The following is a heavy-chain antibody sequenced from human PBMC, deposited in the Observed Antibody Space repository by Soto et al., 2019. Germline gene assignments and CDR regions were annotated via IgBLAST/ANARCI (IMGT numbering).Heavy chain of an antibody. CDR1: GVSISNHY. J-gene: IGHJ4*02. Sequence: QVQLQESGPGLVKPSETLSLTCSVSGVSISNHYWSWIRQTPGKGLEWIGYIHYSGSTKYNPSLRXRXTXXLDTAKNQFSLKLDSVPAVDTAVYYCAQGGWSIVSWGRGVLVTVSS. CDR2: IHYSGST. D-gene: IGHD5-12*01. CDR3: AQGGWSIVS. V-gene: IGHV4-59*11.